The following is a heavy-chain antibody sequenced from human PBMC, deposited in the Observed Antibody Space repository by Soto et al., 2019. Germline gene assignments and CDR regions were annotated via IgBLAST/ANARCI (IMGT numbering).Heavy chain of an antibody. CDR1: GGTFSSYA. CDR2: IIPIFGTA. V-gene: IGHV1-69*13. Sequence: SVKVSCKASGGTFSSYAISWVRQAPGQGLEWMGGIIPIFGTANYAQKFQGRVTITADESTSTAYMELSSLRSEHTAVYYCARDLIVVVQAASYGMDVWGQGTTVTVSS. J-gene: IGHJ6*02. CDR3: ARDLIVVVQAASYGMDV. D-gene: IGHD2-2*01.